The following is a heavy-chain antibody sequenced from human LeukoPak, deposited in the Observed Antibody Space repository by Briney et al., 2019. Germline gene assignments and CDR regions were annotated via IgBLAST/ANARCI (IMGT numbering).Heavy chain of an antibody. D-gene: IGHD3-22*01. V-gene: IGHV4-31*03. CDR3: ARSYFDSSGYLYYFDY. Sequence: KSAETLSLTCTLSGGSISSGAYYWNWIRPPPGKGLEWFGYIFHSGGTYYNPSLKSRVTISVDTSKNQFSLKMSSVTAADTAVYHCARSYFDSSGYLYYFDYWGQGTLVTVSS. J-gene: IGHJ4*02. CDR1: GGSISSGAYY. CDR2: IFHSGGT.